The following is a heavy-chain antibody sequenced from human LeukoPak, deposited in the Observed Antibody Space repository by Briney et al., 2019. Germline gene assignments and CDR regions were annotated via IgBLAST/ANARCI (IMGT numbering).Heavy chain of an antibody. CDR2: MHYSGIT. CDR1: GGSISSDY. D-gene: IGHD5-18*01. CDR3: ARGEDTAMVNFDY. V-gene: IGHV4-59*01. J-gene: IGHJ4*02. Sequence: PSETLSLTCTVSGGSISSDYWSWIRKPPGKGLEWIGYMHYSGITNYSPSLKSRVTISGDTSKNQFSLKLNSVTAADTAVYYCARGEDTAMVNFDYWGQGTLVTVSS.